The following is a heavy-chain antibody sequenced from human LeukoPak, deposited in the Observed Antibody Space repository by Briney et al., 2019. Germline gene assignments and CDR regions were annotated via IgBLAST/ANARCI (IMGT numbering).Heavy chain of an antibody. CDR2: ITGSGDKT. CDR1: GFTFSSYA. V-gene: IGHV3-23*01. D-gene: IGHD2-21*02. CDR3: ARAFTGDLGYFDY. J-gene: IGHJ4*02. Sequence: PGGSLRLSCAASGFTFSSYAMGWVRQAPGKGLEWVSSITGSGDKTYYADSVKGRFTISRDNSKNTLYLQMNSLRAEDTAVYYCARAFTGDLGYFDYWGQGTLVTVSS.